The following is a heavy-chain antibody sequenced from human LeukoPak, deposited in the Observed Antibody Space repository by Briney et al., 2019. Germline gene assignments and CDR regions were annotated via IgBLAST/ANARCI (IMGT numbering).Heavy chain of an antibody. V-gene: IGHV4-30-4*08. J-gene: IGHJ4*02. Sequence: PSQTLSLTCTVSGGSISSGDYYWSWIRRPPGKGLEWIGYIYYSGSTYYNPSLKSRVTISVDTSKNQFSLKLSSVTAADTAVYYCARAPTHYDILTALDYWGQGTLVTVSS. CDR3: ARAPTHYDILTALDY. D-gene: IGHD3-9*01. CDR2: IYYSGST. CDR1: GGSISSGDYY.